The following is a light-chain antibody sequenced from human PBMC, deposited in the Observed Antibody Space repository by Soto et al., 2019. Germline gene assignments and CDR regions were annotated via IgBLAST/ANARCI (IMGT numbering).Light chain of an antibody. V-gene: IGKV3-20*01. CDR2: GAS. Sequence: EIVLTQSPGTLSLSPGERATLSCRASQSFTSNYLAWYQQKPGQAPRLLIYGASIRATGIPDRFSGSGSGTYFALTISRLEPEDFAVYYCQQYGSSPPITFGQGTRLEIK. CDR1: QSFTSNY. CDR3: QQYGSSPPIT. J-gene: IGKJ5*01.